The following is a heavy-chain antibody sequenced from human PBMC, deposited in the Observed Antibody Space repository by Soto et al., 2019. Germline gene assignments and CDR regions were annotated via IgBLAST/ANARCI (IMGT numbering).Heavy chain of an antibody. CDR2: IYYSGST. V-gene: IGHV4-59*01. Sequence: SETLSLTCTVSGGSISSYYWSWIRQPPGKGLEWIGYIYYSGSTNYNPSLKSRVTISVDTSKNQFSLKLSSVTAADTAVYYCARALLTYGPPPRYYCGMNVWDQGTTGTVSS. J-gene: IGHJ6*02. D-gene: IGHD3-10*01. CDR1: GGSISSYY. CDR3: ARALLTYGPPPRYYCGMNV.